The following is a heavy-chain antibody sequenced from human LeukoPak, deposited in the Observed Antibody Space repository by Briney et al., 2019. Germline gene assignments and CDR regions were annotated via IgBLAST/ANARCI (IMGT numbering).Heavy chain of an antibody. CDR1: GGSISSYY. J-gene: IGHJ4*02. Sequence: PSETLSLTCTVSGGSISSYYWSWIRHSPGEGLEWIWYIHYRGSTNYNPSLKSRVTISVDTSKNQFSLKLSSLTAADTAVYYCARSVLGYSYGLHIDYWGQGTLVTVSS. V-gene: IGHV4-59*01. D-gene: IGHD5-18*01. CDR3: ARSVLGYSYGLHIDY. CDR2: IHYRGST.